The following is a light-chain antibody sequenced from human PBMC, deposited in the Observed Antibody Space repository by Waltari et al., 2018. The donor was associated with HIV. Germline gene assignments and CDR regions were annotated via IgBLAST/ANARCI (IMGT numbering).Light chain of an antibody. Sequence: SVTISCTGTSSDIGGHAFVSWYQRHPGKAPKLLIYDVNLRPSGVSDRFSASRSGNTASLTISGLQADDEADYFCSSYSSTSSYVFGAGTSVIVL. V-gene: IGLV2-14*03. CDR1: SSDIGGHAF. CDR2: DVN. J-gene: IGLJ1*01. CDR3: SSYSSTSSYV.